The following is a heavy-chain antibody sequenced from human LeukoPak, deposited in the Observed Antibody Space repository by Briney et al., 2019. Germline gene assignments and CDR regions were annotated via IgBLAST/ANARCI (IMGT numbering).Heavy chain of an antibody. Sequence: GGSLRLSCAASGFTFSDYYMSWFRQAPGKGLEWVASITATGAATYYADSVQGRFTVSGDNARDSMSLQMNSLRAGDTAVYYCTRGPPTGYSTSWNSYYFDYWGQGTLVTVSS. J-gene: IGHJ4*02. CDR3: TRGPPTGYSTSWNSYYFDY. CDR1: GFTFSDYY. D-gene: IGHD6-13*01. V-gene: IGHV3-11*04. CDR2: ITATGAAT.